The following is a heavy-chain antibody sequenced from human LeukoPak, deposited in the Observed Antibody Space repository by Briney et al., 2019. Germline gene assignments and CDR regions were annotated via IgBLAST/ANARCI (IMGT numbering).Heavy chain of an antibody. Sequence: ASVKVSCKASGYTFTGYYMHWVRQAPGQGLEWMGWINPNSGGTNYAQKFQGRVTMTRDTSISTAYMELSRLRSDDTAVYYCARVSSDGDYVYEVAWFDPWGQGTLSPSPQ. J-gene: IGHJ5*02. CDR2: INPNSGGT. CDR3: ARVSSDGDYVYEVAWFDP. V-gene: IGHV1-2*02. D-gene: IGHD4-17*01. CDR1: GYTFTGYY.